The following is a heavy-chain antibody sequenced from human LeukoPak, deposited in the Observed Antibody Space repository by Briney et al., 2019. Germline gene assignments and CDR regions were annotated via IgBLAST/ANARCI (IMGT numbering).Heavy chain of an antibody. CDR3: ARDWGSYSSGWRAFDY. D-gene: IGHD6-19*01. V-gene: IGHV4-4*07. Sequence: SETLSLTCTVSGGSISSFYWTWIRQPAGKGLEWIGRIYTSGGTNYNPSLKSRVTMSVDTSKNQSSLKLSSVTAADTAVYYCARDWGSYSSGWRAFDYWGQGTLVTVSS. J-gene: IGHJ4*02. CDR2: IYTSGGT. CDR1: GGSISSFY.